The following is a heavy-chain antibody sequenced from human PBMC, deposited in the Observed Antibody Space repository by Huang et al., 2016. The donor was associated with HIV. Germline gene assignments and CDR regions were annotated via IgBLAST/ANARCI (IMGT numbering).Heavy chain of an antibody. J-gene: IGHJ4*02. D-gene: IGHD6-25*01. V-gene: IGHV4-34*01. Sequence: QVQLQQWGAGLLKPSETLSLTCAVYGGSFGYYYWSWIRQPPGKGLGLIGEINHSGSTNYNPSLKSRVTISFDKSRNHFCLKLSSVTAADTAVYYCAREPPDGFNKGFDYWGQGTLVTVSS. CDR1: GGSFGYYY. CDR3: AREPPDGFNKGFDY. CDR2: INHSGST.